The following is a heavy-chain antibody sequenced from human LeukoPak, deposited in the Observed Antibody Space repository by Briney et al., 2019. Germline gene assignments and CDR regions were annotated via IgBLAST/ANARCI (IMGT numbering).Heavy chain of an antibody. V-gene: IGHV3-43*01. Sequence: GGSLRLSCAASGFTFDDYTMHWVRQAPGKGLEWVSLISWGGGSTYYADSVKGRFTISRDNSKNSLHLQMNSLRTEDTALYYCAKGMGNSGWYGRGYYYYGMDVWGQGTTVTVSS. CDR2: ISWGGGST. CDR1: GFTFDDYT. CDR3: AKGMGNSGWYGRGYYYYGMDV. J-gene: IGHJ6*02. D-gene: IGHD6-19*01.